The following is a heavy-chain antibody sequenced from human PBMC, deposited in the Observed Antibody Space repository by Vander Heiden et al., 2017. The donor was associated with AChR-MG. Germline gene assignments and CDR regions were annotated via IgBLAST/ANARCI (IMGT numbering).Heavy chain of an antibody. CDR3: ARTPLTSYDFWSGYEDF. V-gene: IGHV3-23*01. Sequence: EVPLLDSGGGLVQPGGSLRLPCVASGFTFSNHAMTWVRPAPGKGLEWVSGISGGSTSIYYAESVKGRFTVARDNSKNTLYLQRNSLRAEDTAVYYCARTPLTSYDFWSGYEDFWGQGTLVNVSS. J-gene: IGHJ4*02. CDR2: ISGGSTSI. CDR1: GFTFSNHA. D-gene: IGHD3-3*01.